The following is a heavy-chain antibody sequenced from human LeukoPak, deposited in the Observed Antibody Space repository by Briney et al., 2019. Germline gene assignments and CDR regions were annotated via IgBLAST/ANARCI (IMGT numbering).Heavy chain of an antibody. V-gene: IGHV4-30-2*01. CDR1: GGSISSGGYS. D-gene: IGHD6-13*01. J-gene: IGHJ4*02. CDR2: IYHSGST. CDR3: AGHVSAAAGGR. Sequence: SQTLSLTCAVSGGSISSGGYSWSWIRQPPGKGLEWIGYIYHSGSTYYNPSLKSRVTISVDRSKNQFSLNLNSVTAADTAVYYCAGHVSAAAGGRWGQGTLVTVSS.